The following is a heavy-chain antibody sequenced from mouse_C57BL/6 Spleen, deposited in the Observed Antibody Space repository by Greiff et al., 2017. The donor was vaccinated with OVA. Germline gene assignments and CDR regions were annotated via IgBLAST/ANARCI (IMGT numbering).Heavy chain of an antibody. CDR3: AREGGLGRFAY. V-gene: IGHV1-69*01. J-gene: IGHJ3*01. CDR1: GYTFTSYW. Sequence: QVQLQQPGAELVMPGASVKLSCKASGYTFTSYWMHWVKPRPGQGLEWIGEIAPSDSYTNYNQKFKGKSTLTVDKSSSTAYMQLSSLTSEDAAVYYCAREGGLGRFAYWGQGTLVTVSA. D-gene: IGHD4-1*01. CDR2: IAPSDSYT.